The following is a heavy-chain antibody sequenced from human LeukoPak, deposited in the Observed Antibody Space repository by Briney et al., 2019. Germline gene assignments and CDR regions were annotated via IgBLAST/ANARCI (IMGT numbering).Heavy chain of an antibody. V-gene: IGHV4-31*02. CDR3: ARSGDSVGDGWFDP. CDR1: GGSXXSGGXX. CDR2: IYNSGST. D-gene: IGHD2-21*02. Sequence: VSGGSXXSGGXXWTWIRQHPGKGLEWIGYIYNSGSTYYNPSLKSRVTISVDTSKNQFSLKLSSVTAADTAVYSCARSGDSVGDGWFDPWGQGTLVTVSS. J-gene: IGHJ5*02.